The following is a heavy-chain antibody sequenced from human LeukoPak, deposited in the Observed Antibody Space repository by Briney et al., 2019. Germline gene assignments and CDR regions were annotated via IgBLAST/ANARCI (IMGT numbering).Heavy chain of an antibody. J-gene: IGHJ3*02. V-gene: IGHV4-34*01. D-gene: IGHD5-24*01. CDR1: GGSFSGYY. CDR2: IYHSGST. CDR3: ARKDGDI. Sequence: SETLSLTCAVYGGSFSGYYWSWIRQPPGKGLEWIGEIYHSGSTNYNPSLKSRVTISVDTSKNQFSLKLSSVTAADTAVYYCARKDGDIWGQGTMVTVSS.